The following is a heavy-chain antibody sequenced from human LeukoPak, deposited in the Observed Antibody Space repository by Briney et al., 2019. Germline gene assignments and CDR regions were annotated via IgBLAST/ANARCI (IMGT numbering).Heavy chain of an antibody. CDR3: ARGRQDVTMIVVVMTAVSYYLDV. D-gene: IGHD3-22*01. CDR1: GGSFSGYY. V-gene: IGHV4-34*01. CDR2: MNPSGST. Sequence: PSETLSLTCAVYGGSFSGYYWTWIRQTPEKGLEWIGEMNPSGSTSYNPSLKSRVTISVDTSKNQFSLKLSSVTAADTALYYCARGRQDVTMIVVVMTAVSYYLDVWGKGTTVTVS. J-gene: IGHJ6*03.